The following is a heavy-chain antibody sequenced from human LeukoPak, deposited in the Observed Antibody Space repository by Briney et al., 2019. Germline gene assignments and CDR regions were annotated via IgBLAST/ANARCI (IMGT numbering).Heavy chain of an antibody. CDR2: IDIRDNTI. D-gene: IGHD5-24*01. J-gene: IGHJ1*01. CDR3: EKSRERWLIEGLYFQF. V-gene: IGHV3-11*04. CDR1: GFPFSYFQ. Sequence: GGSLRLSCEGAGFPFSYFQISWVRQVPGKGLEWVSFIDIRDNTIYYADSVRGRFTIFRNNSKNTDYLQMRNMRVEDTAVYYCEKSRERWLIEGLYFQFGGQGTLVTVSS.